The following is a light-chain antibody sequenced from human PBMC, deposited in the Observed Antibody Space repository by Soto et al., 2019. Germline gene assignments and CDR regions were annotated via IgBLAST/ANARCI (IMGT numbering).Light chain of an antibody. CDR3: QQYNNWT. J-gene: IGKJ1*01. CDR2: GAS. V-gene: IGKV3-15*01. CDR1: QSVSSN. Sequence: EIVMTQSPATLSVSPGERATLSCRASQSVSSNLAWYQQKPGQAPRLLIYGASTRATGIPARFSGSGSGTEFTHTISSLQSEDFAVYYCQQYNNWTFGQGTKVEIK.